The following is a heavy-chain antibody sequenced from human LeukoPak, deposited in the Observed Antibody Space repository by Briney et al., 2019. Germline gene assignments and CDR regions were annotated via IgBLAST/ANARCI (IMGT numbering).Heavy chain of an antibody. V-gene: IGHV4-59*12. CDR1: GGSISSYY. CDR3: ARSWIQLWSYYFDY. J-gene: IGHJ4*02. CDR2: IYYSGST. Sequence: SETLSLTCTVSGGSISSYYWSWIRQPPGKGLEWIGYIYYSGSTNYNPSLKSRVTISVDTSKNLFSLKLSSVTAADTAVYYCARSWIQLWSYYFDYWGQGTLVTVSS. D-gene: IGHD5-18*01.